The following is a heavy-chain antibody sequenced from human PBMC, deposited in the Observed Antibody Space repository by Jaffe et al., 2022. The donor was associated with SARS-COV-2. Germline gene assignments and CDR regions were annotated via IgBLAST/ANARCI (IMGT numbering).Heavy chain of an antibody. CDR3: ARHGPIAARDNYYYYGMDV. J-gene: IGHJ6*02. D-gene: IGHD6-13*01. CDR1: GGSISSSSYY. V-gene: IGHV4-39*01. Sequence: QLQLQESGPGLVKPSETLSLTCTVSGGSISSSSYYWGWIRQPPGKGLEWIGSIYYSGSTYYNPSLKSRVTISVDTSKNQFSLKLSSVTAADTAVYYCARHGPIAARDNYYYYGMDVWGQGTTVTVSS. CDR2: IYYSGST.